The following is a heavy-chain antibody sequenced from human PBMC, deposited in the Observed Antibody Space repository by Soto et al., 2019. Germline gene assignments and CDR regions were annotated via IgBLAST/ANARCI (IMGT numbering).Heavy chain of an antibody. V-gene: IGHV1-3*01. CDR2: INAGNGNT. J-gene: IGHJ6*02. CDR1: GYTSTSYA. CDR3: ARNPPYYYYYGMDV. Sequence: ASVKVSCKASGYTSTSYAMHWVRQAPGQRLEWMGWINAGNGNTKYSQKFQGRVTITRDTSASTAYMELSSLRSEDTAVYYCARNPPYYYYYGMDVWGQGTTVTVSS.